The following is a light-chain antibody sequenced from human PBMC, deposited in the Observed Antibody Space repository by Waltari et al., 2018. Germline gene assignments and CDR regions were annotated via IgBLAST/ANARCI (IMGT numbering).Light chain of an antibody. CDR3: QQYSASTGT. CDR1: QPINSNH. CDR2: GAS. V-gene: IGKV3-20*01. J-gene: IGKJ1*01. Sequence: EIVLTQSPGTMSLSPGDRAILSCRASQPINSNHLAWYQQKPGQAPRLLMHGASSRAIGIPDRFFGSGSGTDFTLTISRLEPEDSGVYYCQQYSASTGTFGQGTKVEIK.